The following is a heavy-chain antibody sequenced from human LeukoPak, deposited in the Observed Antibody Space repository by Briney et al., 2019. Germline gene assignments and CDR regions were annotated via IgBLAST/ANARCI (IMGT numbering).Heavy chain of an antibody. Sequence: GGSLRLSCAASGFTFSSYTMHWVRQAPGKGLEWVTLISCDGSNKYYADSVKGRFTISRDNSKNTLYLQMNSLRAEDTAVYYCARGTHQDYFGSGSYLFDYWGQGTLVTVSS. CDR3: ARGTHQDYFGSGSYLFDY. CDR2: ISCDGSNK. CDR1: GFTFSSYT. D-gene: IGHD3-10*01. J-gene: IGHJ4*02. V-gene: IGHV3-30-3*01.